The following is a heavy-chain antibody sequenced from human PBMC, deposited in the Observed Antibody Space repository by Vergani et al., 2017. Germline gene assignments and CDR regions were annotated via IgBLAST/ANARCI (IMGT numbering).Heavy chain of an antibody. CDR1: GFTFSSYS. D-gene: IGHD6-6*01. V-gene: IGHV3-21*01. CDR2: ISSSSSYI. CDR3: ARSSIAARPWGFGFDY. Sequence: EVQLVESGGGLVKPGGSLRLSCAASGFTFSSYSMNWVRQAPGKGLEWVSSISSSSSYIYYADSVKGRFPISSDNAKNSLYLQMNSLRAEDTAVYYCARSSIAARPWGFGFDYWGQGTLVTVSS. J-gene: IGHJ4*02.